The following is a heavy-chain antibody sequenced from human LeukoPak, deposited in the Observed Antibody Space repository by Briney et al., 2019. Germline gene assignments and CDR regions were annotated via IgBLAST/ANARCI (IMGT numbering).Heavy chain of an antibody. D-gene: IGHD3-10*01. J-gene: IGHJ3*02. V-gene: IGHV3-21*01. CDR3: ARISGSQSAFDI. CDR2: ISSSSSYI. Sequence: GGSLRLSCAASGFTFSSYSMNWVRQAPGKGLEWVSSISSSSSYIYYADSVKGRFTISRDNAKNSLYLQMNSLRAEDTAVYYCARISGSQSAFDIWGQGTMVTVSS. CDR1: GFTFSSYS.